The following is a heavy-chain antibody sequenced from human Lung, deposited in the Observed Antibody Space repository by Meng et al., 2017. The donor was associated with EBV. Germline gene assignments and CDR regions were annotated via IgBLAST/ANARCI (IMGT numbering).Heavy chain of an antibody. D-gene: IGHD1-26*01. CDR3: ARSTFDY. CDR1: GGSFSGSFRGYC. J-gene: IGHJ4*02. Sequence: QAQLQQWGAGLLKPSETLSLTCAVYGGSFSGSFRGYCWSRTRPAAGKGLEWIGEINSRESTHYNPSLKSLLTISVDRSKSQFSLELSSVTAADTAVYYCARSTFDYWGQGTLVTVSS. CDR2: INSREST. V-gene: IGHV4-34*01.